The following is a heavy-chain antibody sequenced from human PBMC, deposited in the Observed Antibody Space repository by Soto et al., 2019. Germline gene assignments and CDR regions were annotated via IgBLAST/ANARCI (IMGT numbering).Heavy chain of an antibody. CDR2: MNPNTGNS. J-gene: IGHJ4*02. V-gene: IGHV1-8*01. CDR1: GYTFTSYD. D-gene: IGHD1-1*01. CDR3: ARRAETNGWNGFGADKYYFDF. Sequence: ASVKVSCKASGYTFTSYDMYWVRQATGQGLEWMGWMNPNTGNSGYAQKFQGRVTMTSDTSISTAHMELSSPRSEDTAVYYCARRAETNGWNGFGADKYYFDFWGQGTLVTVSS.